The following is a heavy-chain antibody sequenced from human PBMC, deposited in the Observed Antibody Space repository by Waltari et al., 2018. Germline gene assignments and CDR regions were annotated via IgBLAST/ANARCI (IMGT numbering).Heavy chain of an antibody. CDR3: AKQYGYYYYYGMDV. J-gene: IGHJ6*02. CDR2: ISGSGGST. Sequence: EVQLLESGGGLVQPGGSLRLSCAASGFTFSSYAMSWVHQAPGKGLAWVSAISGSGGSTYYADSVKGRFTISRDNSNNTLYLQMNSLRAEDTAVYYCAKQYGYYYYYGMDVWGQGTTVTVSS. V-gene: IGHV3-23*01. D-gene: IGHD2-8*01. CDR1: GFTFSSYA.